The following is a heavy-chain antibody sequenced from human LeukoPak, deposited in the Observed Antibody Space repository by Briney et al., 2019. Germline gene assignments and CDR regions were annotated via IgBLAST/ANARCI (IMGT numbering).Heavy chain of an antibody. D-gene: IGHD6-13*01. CDR2: ISGNGGTT. Sequence: PGGSLRLSCVDSGFTSSNYAMSWVRQAPGGGLEWVSTISGNGGTTYYADSVKGRFTISRDNSKDTLYLQMNSLRAEDTAVFYCAKATTISAAGSHLVYWGQGTLVTVSS. J-gene: IGHJ4*02. CDR3: AKATTISAAGSHLVY. CDR1: GFTSSNYA. V-gene: IGHV3-23*01.